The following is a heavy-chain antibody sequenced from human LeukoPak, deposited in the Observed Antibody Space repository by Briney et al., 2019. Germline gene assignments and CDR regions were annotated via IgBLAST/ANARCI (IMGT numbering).Heavy chain of an antibody. CDR2: ISSNGGST. J-gene: IGHJ6*02. CDR1: GFTFSSYA. V-gene: IGHV3-64D*06. Sequence: GALRLSCAASGFTFSSYAMHWVRQAPGKGLEYVSAISSNGGSTYYADSVKGRFTISRDNSKNTLYLQMSSLRAEDTAVYYCVKGYSPRSGYDYVGYYCYYGMDVWGQGTTVTVSS. D-gene: IGHD5-12*01. CDR3: VKGYSPRSGYDYVGYYCYYGMDV.